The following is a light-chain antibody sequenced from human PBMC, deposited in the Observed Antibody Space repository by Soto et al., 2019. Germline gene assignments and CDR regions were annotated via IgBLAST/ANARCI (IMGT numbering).Light chain of an antibody. Sequence: DIQMTQSPSTLSASVGDRVTITCRASQSISSWLAWYQQKPGKDTKLLIYDASSLESGVPSRFSGSGSGTEFTLTISSLQPDDFATYYCQQYNSYSGTFGPGTKVDIK. CDR1: QSISSW. J-gene: IGKJ3*01. V-gene: IGKV1-5*01. CDR2: DAS. CDR3: QQYNSYSGT.